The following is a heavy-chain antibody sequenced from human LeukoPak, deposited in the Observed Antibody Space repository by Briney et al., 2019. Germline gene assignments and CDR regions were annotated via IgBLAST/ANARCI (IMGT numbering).Heavy chain of an antibody. CDR1: GFTFSNYA. D-gene: IGHD3-10*01. CDR2: ISYDGSNK. Sequence: GGSLRLSCAASGFTFSNYAMHWVRQAPGKGLEWVAVISYDGSNKYYADSVKGRFTISRDNSKNTLYLQMNSLRAEDTAVYYCAKDSSDPASMVRGVMDYWGQGTLVTVSS. CDR3: AKDSSDPASMVRGVMDY. V-gene: IGHV3-30*04. J-gene: IGHJ4*02.